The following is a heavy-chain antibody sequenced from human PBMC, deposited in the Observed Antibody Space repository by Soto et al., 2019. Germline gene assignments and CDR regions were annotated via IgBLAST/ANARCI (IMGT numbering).Heavy chain of an antibody. CDR2: IIPIFGTA. J-gene: IGHJ6*02. Sequence: QVQLVQSGAEVKKPGSSVKVSCKASGGTFSSYAISWVRQAPGQGLEWMGGIIPIFGTANYAQKFQGRVTITADESTSTAYMELSSLRSEDTAVYYCARDQGTTVTTIYYYYGMDVWGQGTTVTVSS. V-gene: IGHV1-69*12. CDR1: GGTFSSYA. CDR3: ARDQGTTVTTIYYYYGMDV. D-gene: IGHD4-17*01.